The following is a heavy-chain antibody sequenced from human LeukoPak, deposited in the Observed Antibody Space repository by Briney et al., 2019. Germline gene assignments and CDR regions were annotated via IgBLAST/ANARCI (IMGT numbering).Heavy chain of an antibody. Sequence: GGSLRLSCAASGFTFSDYYMSWIRQAPGKGLEWVSYITGSSSNTSYADSVKGRFTISRDNAKNSLYLQINSLRAEDTAVYYCARRGYCSSTRCYASYYGMDVWGQGTTVTVSS. CDR2: ITGSSSNT. CDR1: GFTFSDYY. CDR3: ARRGYCSSTRCYASYYGMDV. J-gene: IGHJ6*02. V-gene: IGHV3-11*03. D-gene: IGHD2-2*01.